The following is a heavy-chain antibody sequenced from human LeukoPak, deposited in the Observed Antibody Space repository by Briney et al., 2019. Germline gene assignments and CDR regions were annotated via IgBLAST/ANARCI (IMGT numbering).Heavy chain of an antibody. J-gene: IGHJ6*03. D-gene: IGHD1-26*01. CDR3: ARDGSYYYYYYMDV. CDR2: INPNSGGT. Sequence: GASVKVSCKASGYTFTGYYMHWVRQAPGQGLGWMGRINPNSGGTNYAQKFQGRVSITRDTAISTAYMELSRLRSDDTAVYDCARDGSYYYYYYMDVWGKGTTVTVSS. CDR1: GYTFTGYY. V-gene: IGHV1-2*06.